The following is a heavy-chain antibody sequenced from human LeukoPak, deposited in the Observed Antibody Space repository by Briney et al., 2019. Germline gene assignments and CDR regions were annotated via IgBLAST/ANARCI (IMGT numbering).Heavy chain of an antibody. CDR1: GGSISSYY. J-gene: IGHJ6*03. CDR2: IYSSGTT. D-gene: IGHD2-2*01. V-gene: IGHV4-4*07. CDR3: ARGPEDIVVVPAAPGNYYMDV. Sequence: SETLSLTCTVSGGSISSYYWNWIRQPAGKGLEWIGHIYSSGTTNYSPSLKSRVTISVDTSKNQFSLKLSSVTAADTAVYYCARGPEDIVVVPAAPGNYYMDVWGKGTTVTVSS.